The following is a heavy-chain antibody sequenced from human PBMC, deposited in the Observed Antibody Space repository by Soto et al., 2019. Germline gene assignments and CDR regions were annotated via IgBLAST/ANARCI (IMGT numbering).Heavy chain of an antibody. CDR3: ASVIWFGEYPPDYYYGMDV. D-gene: IGHD3-10*01. J-gene: IGHJ6*02. CDR1: GGSFSGYY. Sequence: GSLRLSCAVYGGSFSGYYWSWIRQPPGKGLEWIGEINHSGSTNYNPSLKSRVTISVDTSQNQFSLNLSSVTAADTAVYYCASVIWFGEYPPDYYYGMDVWGQGTTVTVSS. CDR2: INHSGST. V-gene: IGHV4-34*01.